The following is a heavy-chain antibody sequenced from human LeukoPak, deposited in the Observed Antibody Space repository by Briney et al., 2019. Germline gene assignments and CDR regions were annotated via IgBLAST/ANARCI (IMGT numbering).Heavy chain of an antibody. Sequence: PGGSLRLSCAASGFTFSSYGMHWVRQAPGKRLEWVAVISYDGSNKYYADSVKGRFTISRDNSKNTLYLQMNSLRAEDTAVYYCAKRAGEQQLVFDYWGQGTLVTVSS. CDR2: ISYDGSNK. V-gene: IGHV3-30*18. D-gene: IGHD6-13*01. J-gene: IGHJ4*02. CDR3: AKRAGEQQLVFDY. CDR1: GFTFSSYG.